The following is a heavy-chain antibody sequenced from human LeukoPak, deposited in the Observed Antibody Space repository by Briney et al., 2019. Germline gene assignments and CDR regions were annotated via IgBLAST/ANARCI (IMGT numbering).Heavy chain of an antibody. CDR3: ARELIRHLSWFDP. V-gene: IGHV3-48*03. CDR2: ISSSGSTI. J-gene: IGHJ5*02. CDR1: GFTFSSYE. Sequence: SGGSLRLSCAASGFTFSSYEMNWVRQAPGKGLEWVSYISSSGSTIYYADSVKGRFTISRGNAKNSLYLQMNSLRAEDTAVYYCARELIRHLSWFDPWGQGTLVTVSS. D-gene: IGHD3-3*02.